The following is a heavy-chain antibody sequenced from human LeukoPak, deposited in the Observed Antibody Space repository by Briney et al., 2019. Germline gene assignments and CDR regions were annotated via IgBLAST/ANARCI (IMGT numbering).Heavy chain of an antibody. Sequence: PSETLSLTCNVSGGSISSYYWSWIRQPAGKGLEWIGRIYTSENTHYNPSLKSRVTMSIDMSNNQFSLRLSSVTAADTAIYYCARGKRAYTGSYKSFDYWGQGTLVTVSS. CDR1: GGSISSYY. D-gene: IGHD1-26*01. J-gene: IGHJ4*02. V-gene: IGHV4-4*07. CDR3: ARGKRAYTGSYKSFDY. CDR2: IYTSENT.